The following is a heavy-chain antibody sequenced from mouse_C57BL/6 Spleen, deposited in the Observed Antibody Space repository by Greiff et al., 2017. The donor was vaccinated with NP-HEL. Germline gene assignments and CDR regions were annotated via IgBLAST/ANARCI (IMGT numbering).Heavy chain of an antibody. CDR1: GYTFTSYE. CDR2: IYPRDGST. V-gene: IGHV1-85*01. Sequence: VQVVESGPELVKPGASVKLSCKASGYTFTSYELNWGKQRPGQGLEWIGWIYPRDGSTKYNEKFKGKATLTVDTSSSTAYMELHSLTSEDSAVYFCARYDYDWTLYYYAMDYWGQGTSVTVSS. CDR3: ARYDYDWTLYYYAMDY. D-gene: IGHD2-4*01. J-gene: IGHJ4*01.